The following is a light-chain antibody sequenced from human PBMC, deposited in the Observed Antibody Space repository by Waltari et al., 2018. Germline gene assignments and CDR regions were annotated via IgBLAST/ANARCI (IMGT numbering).Light chain of an antibody. CDR1: RLGGQF. CDR3: QTWDSTTTWI. V-gene: IGLV3-1*01. J-gene: IGLJ2*01. CDR2: END. Sequence: SYELTQPPSVSVSPGQTAPIPCPGYRLGGQFVCWYQQKPGQSPVVVIYENDQRPSGVPERFSGSNSGDTATLTISGTQAMDEADYYCQTWDSTTTWIFGGGTKLTVL.